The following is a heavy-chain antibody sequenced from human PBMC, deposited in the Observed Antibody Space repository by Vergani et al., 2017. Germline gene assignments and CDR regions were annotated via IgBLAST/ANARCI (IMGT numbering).Heavy chain of an antibody. CDR2: ISSSSSYI. CDR3: AKTSSGWVPAEFDY. CDR1: GFTFSSYS. D-gene: IGHD6-19*01. Sequence: VQLVESGGGVVQPGRSLRLSCAASGFTFSSYSMNWVRQAPGKGLEWVSSISSSSSYIYYADSVKGRFTISRDNAKNSLYLQMNSLRAEDTAVYYCAKTSSGWVPAEFDYWGQGTLVTVSS. J-gene: IGHJ4*02. V-gene: IGHV3-21*01.